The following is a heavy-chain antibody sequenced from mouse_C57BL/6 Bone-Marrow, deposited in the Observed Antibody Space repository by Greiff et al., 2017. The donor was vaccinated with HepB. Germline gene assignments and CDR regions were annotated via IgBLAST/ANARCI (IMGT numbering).Heavy chain of an antibody. CDR1: GYTFTDYY. Sequence: EVQLQQSGPELVKPGASVKISCKASGYTFTDYYMNWVKQSHGKSLEWIGDINPNNGGTSYNQKFKGKATLTVDKSSSTAYMELRSLTSEDSAVYYCARSDDYGGFAYWGQGTLVTVS. D-gene: IGHD2-4*01. J-gene: IGHJ3*01. CDR3: ARSDDYGGFAY. CDR2: INPNNGGT. V-gene: IGHV1-26*01.